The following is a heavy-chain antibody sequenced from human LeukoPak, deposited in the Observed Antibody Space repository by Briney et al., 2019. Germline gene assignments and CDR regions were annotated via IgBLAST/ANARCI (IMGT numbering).Heavy chain of an antibody. CDR3: ARDLTVGGIFSDY. J-gene: IGHJ4*02. V-gene: IGHV3-11*06. CDR1: GFTLSDYY. Sequence: GGSLRLSCAASGFTLSDYYMNWIRQPPGKGLEWVSYMSRSSSYTSYADSVKGRFTISRDDAKNSLYLQMDSLRAEDTGVYYCARDLTVGGIFSDYWGQGTLVTVSS. D-gene: IGHD3-10*01. CDR2: MSRSSSYT.